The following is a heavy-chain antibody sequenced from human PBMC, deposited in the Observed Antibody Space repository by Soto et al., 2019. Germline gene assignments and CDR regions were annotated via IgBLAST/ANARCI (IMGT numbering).Heavy chain of an antibody. CDR3: ARETAITDYYYYGMDG. J-gene: IGHJ6*02. V-gene: IGHV3-7*01. Sequence: PGLALRLSWAAPGFSSSRYWMSWVRQAPGKGLEWVANIKQDGSEKYYVDSVKGRFTISRDNAKDSLYLQMNSLRAEDTAVYYCARETAITDYYYYGMDGWGQGTTVAVCS. CDR1: GFSSSRYW. CDR2: IKQDGSEK. D-gene: IGHD2-21*02.